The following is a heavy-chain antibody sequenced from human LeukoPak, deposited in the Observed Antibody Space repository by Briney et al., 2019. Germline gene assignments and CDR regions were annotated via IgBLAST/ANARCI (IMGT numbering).Heavy chain of an antibody. J-gene: IGHJ6*03. CDR1: GGSFSGYY. CDR2: INHSGST. CDR3: ARLIPSGYYYMDV. Sequence: ASETLSLTCAVYGGSFSGYYWSWIRQPPGKGLEWIGEINHSGSTNYNPSLKSRVTISVDTSKNQFSLKLSSVTAADTAVYYCARLIPSGYYYMDVWGKGTTVTVSS. D-gene: IGHD3-10*01. V-gene: IGHV4-34*01.